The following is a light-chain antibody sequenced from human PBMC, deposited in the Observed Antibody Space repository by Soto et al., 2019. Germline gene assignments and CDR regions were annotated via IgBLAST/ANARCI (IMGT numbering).Light chain of an antibody. CDR3: QHYNSYSEA. CDR2: KAS. V-gene: IGKV1-5*03. Sequence: DVQMTQSPSTLSGSVGDRVTITFRASQTISSWLAWYQQKPRKAPKLLIYKASTLKSGVPSRFSGSGSGTEFTLTTSSLQPDGFATYYCQHYNSYSEAFGQGTKVDIK. J-gene: IGKJ1*01. CDR1: QTISSW.